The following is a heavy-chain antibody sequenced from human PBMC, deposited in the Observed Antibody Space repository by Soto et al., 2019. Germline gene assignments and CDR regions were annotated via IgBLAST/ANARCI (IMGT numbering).Heavy chain of an antibody. CDR2: ISSSSSTI. CDR1: GFTFSSYS. V-gene: IGHV3-48*02. J-gene: IGHJ5*02. Sequence: GGSLRLSWAASGFTFSSYSMNWVRQAPGKGLEWVSYISSSSSTIYYADSVKGRFTISRDNAKNSLYLQMNSLRDEDTAVYYCASETERYSSRAFDPWGQGTLVTVSS. D-gene: IGHD6-13*01. CDR3: ASETERYSSRAFDP.